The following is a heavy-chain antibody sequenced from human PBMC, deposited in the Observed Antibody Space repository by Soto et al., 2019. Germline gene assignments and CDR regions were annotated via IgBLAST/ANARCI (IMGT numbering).Heavy chain of an antibody. J-gene: IGHJ6*01. Sequence: GFLRLSSAPSGFSLSSYGMHWVGQAPGKGLEWVAVISYDGSNKYYADSVKGRFTIYRDNSKKTLYLQMNSLRAEETDVYYCAKDRSGLVLMVYAMGYYYGMDVWGQGTTVTVSS. CDR2: ISYDGSNK. V-gene: IGHV3-30*18. D-gene: IGHD2-8*01. CDR1: GFSLSSYG. CDR3: AKDRSGLVLMVYAMGYYYGMDV.